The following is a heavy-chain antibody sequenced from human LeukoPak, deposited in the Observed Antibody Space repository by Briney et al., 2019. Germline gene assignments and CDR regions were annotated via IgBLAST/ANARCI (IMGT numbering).Heavy chain of an antibody. CDR3: AKLGVAGHEGSIDY. Sequence: AGGSLRLSCAASGFTFSSYAMSWVRQAPGKGLEWVSAISGSGGSTYYADSVKGRFTISRDNSKNTLYLQMNSLRAEDTAVYYCAKLGVAGHEGSIDYWGQGTLVTVSS. D-gene: IGHD6-19*01. CDR2: ISGSGGST. V-gene: IGHV3-23*01. CDR1: GFTFSSYA. J-gene: IGHJ4*02.